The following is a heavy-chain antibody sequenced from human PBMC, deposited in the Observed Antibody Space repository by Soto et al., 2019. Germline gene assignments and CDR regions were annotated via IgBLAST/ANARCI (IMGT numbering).Heavy chain of an antibody. J-gene: IGHJ3*02. CDR3: ASSGDYDSSGYKNGAFDI. V-gene: IGHV1-69*13. D-gene: IGHD3-22*01. Sequence: ASVKVSCKASGGTFSSYAISWVRQAPGQGLEWMGGIIPIFGTANYAQKFQGRVTITADESTSTAYMELSSLRSEDTAVYYCASSGDYDSSGYKNGAFDIWGQGTMVTVSS. CDR1: GGTFSSYA. CDR2: IIPIFGTA.